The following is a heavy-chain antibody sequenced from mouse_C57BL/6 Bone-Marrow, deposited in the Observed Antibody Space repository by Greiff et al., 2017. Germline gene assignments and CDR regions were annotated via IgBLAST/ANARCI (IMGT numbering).Heavy chain of an antibody. D-gene: IGHD2-5*01. CDR3: ARVYSNYDMDY. J-gene: IGHJ4*01. CDR1: GYSITSGYY. Sequence: EVKLLESGPCLVKPSQSLSLTCSVTGYSITSGYYWNWIRQFPGNQLEWMGYLSYDGSNNYNPSLKNRISITRDTSKNQFLLKLNSVTTEDTATYYGARVYSNYDMDYWGQGTSVTVSS. V-gene: IGHV3-6*01. CDR2: LSYDGSN.